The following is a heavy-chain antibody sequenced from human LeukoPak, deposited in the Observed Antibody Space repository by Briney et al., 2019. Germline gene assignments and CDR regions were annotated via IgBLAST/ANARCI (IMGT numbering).Heavy chain of an antibody. J-gene: IGHJ4*02. CDR2: ISSRSSYT. CDR3: SRVSSGNYDLFDY. CDR1: GFTLCEYY. V-gene: IGHV3-11*05. Sequence: GAPRLSSAASGFTLCEYYMRWVSQAPRKRLEWISHISSRSSYTNYVDSVKGRFKVSRDNPKRSLYVQMDSLRAEDTAMYYCSRVSSGNYDLFDYWGQGTLVTVSS. D-gene: IGHD1-26*01.